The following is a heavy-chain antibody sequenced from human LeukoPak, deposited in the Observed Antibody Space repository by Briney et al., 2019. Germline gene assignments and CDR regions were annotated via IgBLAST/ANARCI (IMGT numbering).Heavy chain of an antibody. CDR3: SRGLHDYGDSNHCFDQ. CDR2: IRKKGYGETT. Sequence: GGSLRLSCTASGFSFGDDAWSWFRQAPGRGLEFVSFIRKKGYGETTDYAASVRGRFTISRDDAKSTAYLQTNSLEIEDTALYYCSRGLHDYGDSNHCFDQWGRGTQVTVSS. CDR1: GFSFGDDA. J-gene: IGHJ4*02. V-gene: IGHV3-49*03. D-gene: IGHD4-17*01.